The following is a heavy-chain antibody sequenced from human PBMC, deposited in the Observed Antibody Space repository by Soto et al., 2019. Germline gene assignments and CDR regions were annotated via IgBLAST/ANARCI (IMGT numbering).Heavy chain of an antibody. V-gene: IGHV5-51*01. CDR3: ARRAGTWISPTNYWFEP. CDR2: IYPGDSDT. Sequence: PGETLKISCKGSGYSFTSYWIGWVRQMPGKVLEWMGIIYPGDSDTRYSPSFQGQVTISADKSISTAYLQWSSLKASDTAMYYCARRAGTWISPTNYWFEPWGQGXLVTVSS. CDR1: GYSFTSYW. J-gene: IGHJ5*02. D-gene: IGHD5-12*01.